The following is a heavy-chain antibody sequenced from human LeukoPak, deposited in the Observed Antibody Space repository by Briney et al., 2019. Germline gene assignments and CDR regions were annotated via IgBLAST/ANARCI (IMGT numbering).Heavy chain of an antibody. Sequence: GGSLRLSCAASGFTFSSYEMNWVRRAPGKGLEWVSYISSSGSTIYYADSVKGRFTISRDNAKNSLYLQMNSLRAEDTAVYYCARVGTWIQLWLDYWGQGTLVTVSS. CDR3: ARVGTWIQLWLDY. D-gene: IGHD5-18*01. J-gene: IGHJ4*02. CDR2: ISSSGSTI. V-gene: IGHV3-48*03. CDR1: GFTFSSYE.